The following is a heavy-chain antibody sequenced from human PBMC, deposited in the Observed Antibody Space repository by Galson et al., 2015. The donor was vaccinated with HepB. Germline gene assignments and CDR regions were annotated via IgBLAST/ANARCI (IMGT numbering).Heavy chain of an antibody. CDR2: IYHLGST. D-gene: IGHD2-15*01. V-gene: IGHV4-4*02. J-gene: IGHJ4*02. CDR1: GGSINSSNW. Sequence: ETLSLTCAVSGGSINSSNWWSWVRQPPGKGLEWIAEIYHLGSTNYNPSLRSRVTISVDQSKNQFSLKLNSMTAADTAIYYCARDGGGHGDWGQGTLVTVSS. CDR3: ARDGGGHGD.